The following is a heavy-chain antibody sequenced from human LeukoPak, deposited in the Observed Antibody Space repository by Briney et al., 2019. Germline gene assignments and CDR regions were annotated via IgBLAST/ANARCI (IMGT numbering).Heavy chain of an antibody. CDR2: IYTSGST. J-gene: IGHJ4*02. CDR3: AREAYDYVWGSYRPYYFDY. CDR1: VGSISSGSYY. D-gene: IGHD3-16*02. Sequence: PSQTLSLTCTVSVGSISSGSYYWSWIRQPAGKGLEWIGRIYTSGSTNYNTSLKSRVTISVDTSKNQFSLTLSSVTAADTAVYYCAREAYDYVWGSYRPYYFDYWGQGTLVTVSS. V-gene: IGHV4-61*02.